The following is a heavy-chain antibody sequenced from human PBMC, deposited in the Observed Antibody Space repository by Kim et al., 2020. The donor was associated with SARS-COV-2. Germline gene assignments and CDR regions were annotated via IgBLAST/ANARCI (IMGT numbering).Heavy chain of an antibody. CDR3: AKDDSSGYSPYYYFDY. CDR2: ISWNSGSI. V-gene: IGHV3-9*01. CDR1: GFTFDDYA. D-gene: IGHD3-22*01. Sequence: GGSLRLFCAASGFTFDDYAMHWVRQAPGKGLEWVSGISWNSGSIGYADSVKGRFTISRDNAKNSLYLQMNSLRAEDTALYYCAKDDSSGYSPYYYFDYWGQGTRVTVSS. J-gene: IGHJ4*02.